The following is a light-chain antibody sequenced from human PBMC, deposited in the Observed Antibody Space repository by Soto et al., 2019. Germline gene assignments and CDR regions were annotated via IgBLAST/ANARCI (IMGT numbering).Light chain of an antibody. Sequence: DIQMTQSPPTLSASVGDRVTITCRASQGISNYLAWYQQKPGKAPKLLIYAASTLQPGVTSRFSGSRSGTDFTLTISILQPEDVATYYCQKHDDAPWTFGQGTKVEVK. J-gene: IGKJ1*01. CDR2: AAS. V-gene: IGKV1-27*01. CDR3: QKHDDAPWT. CDR1: QGISNY.